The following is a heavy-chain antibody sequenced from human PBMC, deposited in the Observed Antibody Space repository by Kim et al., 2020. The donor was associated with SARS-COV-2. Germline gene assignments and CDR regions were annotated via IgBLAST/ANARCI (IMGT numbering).Heavy chain of an antibody. CDR3: GRIPDITGWPFDS. CDR2: IKNTGRRT. V-gene: IGHV4-59*01. J-gene: IGHJ4*02. D-gene: IGHD6-19*01. Sequence: SETLSLTCTVSVGSISSDYWTWIRQPPGKGLEWIGYIKNTGRRTNYNPSLSSRVAMLVDSSKSHSALMLSSVTAADTAVYFCGRIPDITGWPFDSWGQGILVTVSS. CDR1: VGSISSDY.